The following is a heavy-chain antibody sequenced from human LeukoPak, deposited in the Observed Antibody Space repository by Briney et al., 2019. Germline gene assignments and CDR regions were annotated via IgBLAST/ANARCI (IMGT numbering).Heavy chain of an antibody. V-gene: IGHV3-30*04. CDR2: ISYDGSNK. J-gene: IGHJ4*02. D-gene: IGHD5-12*01. CDR3: AREVATLVFCLDY. Sequence: PGGSLRLSCAASGFTFSSYAMHWVRQALGKGLEWVAVISYDGSNKYYADSVKGRFTISRDNSKNTLCLQMNSLRAEDTAVYYCAREVATLVFCLDYWGQGTLVTVSS. CDR1: GFTFSSYA.